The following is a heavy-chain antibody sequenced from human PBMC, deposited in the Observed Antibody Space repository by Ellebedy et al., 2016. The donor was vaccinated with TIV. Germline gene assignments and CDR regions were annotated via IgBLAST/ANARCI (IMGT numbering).Heavy chain of an antibody. CDR3: ARGVGEGYFDY. CDR1: GYTFTTYD. D-gene: IGHD1-26*01. J-gene: IGHJ4*02. V-gene: IGHV1-8*01. CDR2: MNPNSGNT. Sequence: AASVKVSCKASGYTFTTYDIYWVRQATGQGLEWMGWMNPNSGNTGYAQKFQGRVTMTRNTSVSTASMELSSLRSEDTAVYYCARGVGEGYFDYWGQGTLVTVSS.